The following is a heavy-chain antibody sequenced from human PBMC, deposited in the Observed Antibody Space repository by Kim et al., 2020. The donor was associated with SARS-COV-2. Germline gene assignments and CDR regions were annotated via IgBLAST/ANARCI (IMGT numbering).Heavy chain of an antibody. J-gene: IGHJ6*02. CDR2: IYYSGST. Sequence: SETLSLTCTVSGGSVSSGSYYWSWIRQPPGKGLEWIGYIYYSGSTNYNPSLKSRVTISVDTSKNQFSLKLSSVTAADTAVYYCARDGMWEYSSSRTYYYYGMDVWGQGTTVTVSS. CDR3: ARDGMWEYSSSRTYYYYGMDV. V-gene: IGHV4-61*01. D-gene: IGHD6-6*01. CDR1: GGSVSSGSYY.